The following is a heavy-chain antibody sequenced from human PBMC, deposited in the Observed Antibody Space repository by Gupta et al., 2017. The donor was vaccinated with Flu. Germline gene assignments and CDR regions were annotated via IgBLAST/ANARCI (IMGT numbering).Heavy chain of an antibody. CDR1: YW. J-gene: IGHJ2*01. CDR2: VRPGDSDT. Sequence: YWVGWVRQMPGKGLEWMAIVRPGDSDTSYSPSLQGRVTISADKSINTAYLQWTSPKTSATAIYYCAASADYVQNHRYFDFWGRGTLITVSS. D-gene: IGHD3-10*02. CDR3: AASADYVQNHRYFDF. V-gene: IGHV5-51*01.